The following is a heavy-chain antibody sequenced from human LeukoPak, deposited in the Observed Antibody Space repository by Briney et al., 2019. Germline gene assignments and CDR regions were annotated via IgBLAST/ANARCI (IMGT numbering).Heavy chain of an antibody. CDR2: INPSGGST. J-gene: IGHJ4*02. V-gene: IGHV1-2*02. CDR3: ARGAIVGAPYFDY. CDR1: GYTFTSYY. D-gene: IGHD1-26*01. Sequence: ASVKVSCKASGYTFTSYYMHWVRQAPGQGLEWMGIINPSGGSTNYAQKFQGRVTMTRDTSISTAYMELSRLRSDDTAVYYCARGAIVGAPYFDYWGQGTLVTVSS.